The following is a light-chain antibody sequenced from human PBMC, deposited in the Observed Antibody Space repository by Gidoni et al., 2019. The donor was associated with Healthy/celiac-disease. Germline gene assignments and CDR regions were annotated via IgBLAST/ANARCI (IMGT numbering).Light chain of an antibody. Sequence: EIVLTQSPCTLSVSPGERATLPCRASQSVSSSYLAWYQQKPGQAPRLLIYGASSRATGIPDRFSGSGSGTDFTLTISSLEPEDFAMYYCQQYGSSAWTFGQGTKVEIK. CDR3: QQYGSSAWT. V-gene: IGKV3-20*01. CDR2: GAS. J-gene: IGKJ1*01. CDR1: QSVSSSY.